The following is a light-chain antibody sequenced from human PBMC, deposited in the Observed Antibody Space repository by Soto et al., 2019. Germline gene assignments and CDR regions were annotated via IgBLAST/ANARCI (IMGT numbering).Light chain of an antibody. J-gene: IGKJ1*01. CDR3: PQYVNLSWT. CDR2: DAS. Sequence: IVLTQSAATLSLYPGERATLSFMASQSVSSHLAWYQQKPGQAPRLLIYDASNRATGIPARFSGSGSGTDFTLAISRLEPEDFAVYYCPQYVNLSWTSAQGTKVDI. V-gene: IGKV3-11*01. CDR1: QSVSSH.